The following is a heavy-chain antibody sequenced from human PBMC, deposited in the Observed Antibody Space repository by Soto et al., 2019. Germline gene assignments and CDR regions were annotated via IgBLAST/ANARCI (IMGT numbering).Heavy chain of an antibody. CDR3: AREGGYSYGLPFDY. V-gene: IGHV4-4*02. CDR2: IYHSGST. D-gene: IGHD5-18*01. J-gene: IGHJ4*02. CDR1: GGSISSSNW. Sequence: PSETLSLTCAVSGGSISSSNWWSWVRQPPGKGLEWIGEIYHSGSTNYNPSLKSRVTISVDKSKNQFSLKLSSVTAADTAVYYCAREGGYSYGLPFDYWGQGTLVPSPQ.